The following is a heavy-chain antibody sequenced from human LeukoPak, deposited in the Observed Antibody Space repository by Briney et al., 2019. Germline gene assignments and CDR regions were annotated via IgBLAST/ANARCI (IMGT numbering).Heavy chain of an antibody. D-gene: IGHD1-26*01. Sequence: GESLQISCKGSGYRFTSYWISWVRQMPGKGLGWMGRIDPSDSYTNYSPSFQGHVTISADKSISTAYLQWSSLKASDTAMYYCARTVGATVWFDPWGQGTLVTVSS. CDR3: ARTVGATVWFDP. CDR2: IDPSDSYT. CDR1: GYRFTSYW. J-gene: IGHJ5*02. V-gene: IGHV5-10-1*01.